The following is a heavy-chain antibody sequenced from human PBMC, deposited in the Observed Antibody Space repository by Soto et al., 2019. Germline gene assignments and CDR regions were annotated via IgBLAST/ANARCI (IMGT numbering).Heavy chain of an antibody. J-gene: IGHJ4*02. V-gene: IGHV3-21*01. CDR1: GFTFSSYR. CDR3: ASDRADSIFGVGIGDY. D-gene: IGHD3-3*01. Sequence: EVQLVESGGGLVKPGGCLRLSCAASGFTFSSYRMNWVRQAPGKGLEWGSSISSSSSTIYYADSVKGRFTSSRDNPKNSLYLQMNRLRAEDTAVYYCASDRADSIFGVGIGDYWGQGTLVTVSS. CDR2: ISSSSSTI.